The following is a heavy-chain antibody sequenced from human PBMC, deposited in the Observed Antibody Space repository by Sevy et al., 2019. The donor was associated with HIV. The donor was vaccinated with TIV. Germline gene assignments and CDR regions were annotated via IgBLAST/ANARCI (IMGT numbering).Heavy chain of an antibody. D-gene: IGHD5-18*01. CDR1: GFTLGDYA. CDR2: MRSKAFAGTT. Sequence: GGSLRLSCTTSGFTLGDYAMSWVRQAPGKGLELVGFMRSKAFAGTTEYAASVKGRFTISTDDSKASAHLQMNSLRTEDTGVYYCIRSRLLGYTAMVPDYWGQGTLVTVSS. CDR3: IRSRLLGYTAMVPDY. J-gene: IGHJ4*02. V-gene: IGHV3-49*04.